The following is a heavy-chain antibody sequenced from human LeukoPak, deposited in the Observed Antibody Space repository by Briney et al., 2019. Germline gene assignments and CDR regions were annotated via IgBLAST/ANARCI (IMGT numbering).Heavy chain of an antibody. CDR3: AKDASSGWTLYPDYYYYMDV. J-gene: IGHJ6*03. V-gene: IGHV3-21*01. CDR2: ISTSSNYI. Sequence: GGFLRLSCAASGFTFSSYTMNWVRQAPGKGLEWVSFISTSSNYIYYADSVKGRFTISRDNSKNTLYLQMNSLRAEDTAVYYCAKDASSGWTLYPDYYYYMDVWGKGTTVTISS. D-gene: IGHD6-19*01. CDR1: GFTFSSYT.